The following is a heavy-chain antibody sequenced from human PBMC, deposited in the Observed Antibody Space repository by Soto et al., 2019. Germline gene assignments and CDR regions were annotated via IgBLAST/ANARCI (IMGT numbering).Heavy chain of an antibody. J-gene: IGHJ3*02. CDR2: IIPNIGIT. V-gene: IGHV1-69*04. CDR3: ARAGAEDIVLMVYAILAFDI. Sequence: ASVKVSCKASGYTFTSYGISWVRQAPGQGLEWMGRIIPNIGITNYAQKFQGRVTITTDKSTSTAYMELSSLRSEDTAVYYCARAGAEDIVLMVYAILAFDIWGQGTMVTVSS. D-gene: IGHD2-8*01. CDR1: GYTFTSYG.